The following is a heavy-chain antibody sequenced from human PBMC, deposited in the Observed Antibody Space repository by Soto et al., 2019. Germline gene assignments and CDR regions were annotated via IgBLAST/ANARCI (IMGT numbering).Heavy chain of an antibody. J-gene: IGHJ6*02. Sequence: SETLSLTCAVYGGSFSGYYWSWIRQPPGKGLEWIGEINHSGSTNYNPSLKSRVTISVDTSKNQFSLKLSSVTAADTAVYYCARVPKGYYDFWSGYYTDYYYSMDVWGQGTTVTVSS. CDR3: ARVPKGYYDFWSGYYTDYYYSMDV. D-gene: IGHD3-3*01. CDR1: GGSFSGYY. V-gene: IGHV4-34*01. CDR2: INHSGST.